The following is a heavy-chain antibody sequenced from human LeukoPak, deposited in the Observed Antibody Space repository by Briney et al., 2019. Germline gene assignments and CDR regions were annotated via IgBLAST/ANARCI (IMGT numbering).Heavy chain of an antibody. CDR2: ISYDGSNK. CDR1: GFTFSSYG. CDR3: AKDRTAVPGYQDY. V-gene: IGHV3-30*18. J-gene: IGHJ4*02. Sequence: PGRSLRLSCAASGFTFSSYGMHWVRQAPGKGLEWVAVISYDGSNKYYADSVKGRFTISRDNSKNTLYLQMNSLRAEDTAVYYCAKDRTAVPGYQDYWGQGTLVTVSS. D-gene: IGHD6-19*01.